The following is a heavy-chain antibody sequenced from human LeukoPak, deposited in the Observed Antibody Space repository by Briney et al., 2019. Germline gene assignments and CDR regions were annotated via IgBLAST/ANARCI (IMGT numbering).Heavy chain of an antibody. CDR1: GFTFSDYY. J-gene: IGHJ4*02. D-gene: IGHD6-13*01. CDR3: ARDARQQLVERFDY. Sequence: GGSLRLSCAASGFTFSDYYMSWIRQAPGKGLEWVSYISSSGSTIYYADSVKGRFTISRDNAKNSLYLQMDSLRAEDTAVYYCARDARQQLVERFDYWGQGTLVTVSS. CDR2: ISSSGSTI. V-gene: IGHV3-11*01.